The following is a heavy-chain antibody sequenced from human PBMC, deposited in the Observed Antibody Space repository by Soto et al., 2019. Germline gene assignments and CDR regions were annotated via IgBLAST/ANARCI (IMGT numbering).Heavy chain of an antibody. D-gene: IGHD3-9*01. CDR1: GGTFSSYT. V-gene: IGHV1-69*02. CDR2: IIPILGIA. J-gene: IGHJ3*02. Sequence: ASVKVSCKASGGTFSSYTISWVRQAPGQGLEWMGRIIPILGIANYAQKFQGRVTITADKSTSTAYMELSSLRSEDTAVYYCARGYDILIGSPTLTNNDAFDIWGQGTMVTISS. CDR3: ARGYDILIGSPTLTNNDAFDI.